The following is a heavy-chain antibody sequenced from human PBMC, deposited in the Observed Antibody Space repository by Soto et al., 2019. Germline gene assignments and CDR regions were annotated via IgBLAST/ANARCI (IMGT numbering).Heavy chain of an antibody. D-gene: IGHD4-17*01. CDR1: GFTFSTYS. CDR3: ARDNDYAFDY. CDR2: IRSSDNLL. J-gene: IGHJ4*02. Sequence: GGSLRLSCVASGFTFSTYSMNWVRQAPGKGLEWLSYIRSSDNLLSYADSVKGRFTISTDNAKNSLYLQMSNLRAEDTAVYFCARDNDYAFDYWGQGTLVTVSS. V-gene: IGHV3-48*01.